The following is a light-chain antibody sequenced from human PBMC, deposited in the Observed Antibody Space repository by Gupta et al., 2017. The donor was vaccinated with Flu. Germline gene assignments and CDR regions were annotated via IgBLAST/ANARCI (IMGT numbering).Light chain of an antibody. CDR3: TSYTSSSTYV. J-gene: IGLJ1*01. CDR2: EVR. Sequence: SALPQPPSVSGSPDQSVTIPCTGTGSDVGTHNRVSWYQQPPGTAPKLMIYEVRKRPAGVPDRFSGSKSGNTASLTISGLQGEDEADYYCTSYTSSSTYVFGTGTKVTVL. CDR1: GSDVGTHNR. V-gene: IGLV2-18*02.